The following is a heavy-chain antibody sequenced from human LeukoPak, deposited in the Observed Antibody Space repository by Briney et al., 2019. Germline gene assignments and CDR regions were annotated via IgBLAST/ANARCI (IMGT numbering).Heavy chain of an antibody. Sequence: SETLSLTCTVSGGSISSHYWSWIRQPPGKGLEWIGYIYYSGSTNYNPSLKSRVTISVDTSKNQFSLKLSSVTAADTAVYYCARFRYDYVWGSYRLGYFDYWGQGTLVTVSS. CDR2: IYYSGST. D-gene: IGHD3-16*02. CDR1: GGSISSHY. V-gene: IGHV4-59*11. J-gene: IGHJ4*02. CDR3: ARFRYDYVWGSYRLGYFDY.